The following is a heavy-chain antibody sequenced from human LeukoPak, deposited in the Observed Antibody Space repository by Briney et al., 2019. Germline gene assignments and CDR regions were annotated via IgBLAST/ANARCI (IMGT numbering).Heavy chain of an antibody. D-gene: IGHD4-17*01. CDR3: ARVRDGDYALAY. Sequence: SETLSLTCTVSGGSISSYYWSWIRQPPGKGLEWIGYIYYSGSTDYNPSLKSRVTISVDTSKNQFSLKLSSVTAADTAVYYCARVRDGDYALAYWGQGTLVTVSS. CDR1: GGSISSYY. J-gene: IGHJ4*02. CDR2: IYYSGST. V-gene: IGHV4-59*01.